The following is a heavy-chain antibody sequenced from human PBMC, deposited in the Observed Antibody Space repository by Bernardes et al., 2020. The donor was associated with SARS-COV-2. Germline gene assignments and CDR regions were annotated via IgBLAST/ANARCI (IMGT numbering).Heavy chain of an antibody. J-gene: IGHJ6*02. CDR3: ARDDSSGWYRPVYYYYYGMDV. CDR1: GFTFSSYG. Sequence: LRLSCAASGFTFSSYGMHWVRPAPGKGLEWVAVIWYDGSNKYYADSVKGRFTISRDNSKNTLYLQMNSLRAEDTAVYYCARDDSSGWYRPVYYYYYGMDVWGQGTTVTVSS. D-gene: IGHD6-19*01. V-gene: IGHV3-33*01. CDR2: IWYDGSNK.